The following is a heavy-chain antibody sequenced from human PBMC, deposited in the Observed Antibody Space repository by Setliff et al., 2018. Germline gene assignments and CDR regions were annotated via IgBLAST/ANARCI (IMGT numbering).Heavy chain of an antibody. Sequence: GASVKVSCKASGGTFSSYAISWVRQAPGQGLEWMGGIIPIFGTANYAQKFQGRVTTTADESTSTAYMELSSLRSEDTAVYYCARQGTAIRWFDPWGQGTLVTVSS. V-gene: IGHV1-69*13. CDR2: IIPIFGTA. CDR3: ARQGTAIRWFDP. J-gene: IGHJ5*02. CDR1: GGTFSSYA. D-gene: IGHD3-10*01.